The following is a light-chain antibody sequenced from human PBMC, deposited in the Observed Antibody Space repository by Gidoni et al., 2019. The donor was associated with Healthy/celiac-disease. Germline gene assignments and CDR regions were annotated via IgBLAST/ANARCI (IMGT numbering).Light chain of an antibody. J-gene: IGLJ1*01. CDR1: SSNIGNNA. CDR3: AAWDDRLNGLV. Sequence: QSVLTQPPSVSEAPRQRVTISCSGISSNIGNNAVNWYQQLPGKAPKLLIYYDDLLPSGVSDRFSGSKSGTSASLAISGLQSEDEADYYCAAWDDRLNGLVFGTGTKVTVL. CDR2: YDD. V-gene: IGLV1-36*01.